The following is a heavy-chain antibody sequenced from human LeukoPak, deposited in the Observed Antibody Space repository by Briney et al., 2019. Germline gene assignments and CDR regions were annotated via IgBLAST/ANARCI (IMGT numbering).Heavy chain of an antibody. D-gene: IGHD1-14*01. CDR3: ARDHNYYYYMDV. CDR2: IRSKANSYAT. V-gene: IGHV3-73*01. CDR1: GFTFSDFA. J-gene: IGHJ6*03. Sequence: PGGSLRLSCAASGFTFSDFAMHWVRQASGKGLEWVGRIRSKANSYATAYAASVKGRFTISRDDSKNTAYLQMNSLKTEDAAVYYCARDHNYYYYMDVWGKGTTVTVSS.